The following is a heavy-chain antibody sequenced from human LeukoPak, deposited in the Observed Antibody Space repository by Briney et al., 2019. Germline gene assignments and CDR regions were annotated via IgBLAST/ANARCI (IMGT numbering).Heavy chain of an antibody. CDR1: GFTFSSYS. D-gene: IGHD2-15*01. J-gene: IGHJ5*02. CDR2: ISSSSSYI. V-gene: IGHV3-21*01. Sequence: GGSLRLSCAASGFTFSSYSMNWVRQAPGKGLEWVSSISSSSSYIYYADSVKGRFTISRDNAKNSLYLQMNSLRAEDTAVYYCARDLCSGGSCSWEDWFDPWGQGTLVTVSS. CDR3: ARDLCSGGSCSWEDWFDP.